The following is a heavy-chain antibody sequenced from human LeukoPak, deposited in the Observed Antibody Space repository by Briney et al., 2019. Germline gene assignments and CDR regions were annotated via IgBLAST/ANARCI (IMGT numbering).Heavy chain of an antibody. J-gene: IGHJ6*02. CDR3: XXXXXXXXXXXXHGPDYYYYGMDV. Sequence: GGSLRLSCAASGFTFSSYAMSWVRQAPGKGLEWVSAISGSGGSTYYADSVKGRFTISRDNSKNTLYLQMNSLRAEDTAVYYXXXXXXXXXXXXXHGPDYYYYGMDVWGQGTTVTVSS. CDR2: ISGSGGST. V-gene: IGHV3-23*01. CDR1: GFTFSSYA. D-gene: IGHD4-17*01.